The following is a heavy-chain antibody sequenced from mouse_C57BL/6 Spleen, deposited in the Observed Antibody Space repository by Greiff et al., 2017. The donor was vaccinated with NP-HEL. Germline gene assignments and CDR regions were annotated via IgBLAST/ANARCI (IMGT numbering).Heavy chain of an antibody. V-gene: IGHV5-17*01. CDR2: ISSGSSTI. CDR3: ARPSGSSYPFAY. D-gene: IGHD1-1*01. Sequence: VQLKESGGGLVKPGGSLKLSCAASGFTFSDYGMHWVRQAPEKGLEWVAYISSGSSTIYYADTVKGRFTISRDNAKNTLFLQMTSLRSEDTAMYYCARPSGSSYPFAYWGQGTLVTVSA. J-gene: IGHJ3*01. CDR1: GFTFSDYG.